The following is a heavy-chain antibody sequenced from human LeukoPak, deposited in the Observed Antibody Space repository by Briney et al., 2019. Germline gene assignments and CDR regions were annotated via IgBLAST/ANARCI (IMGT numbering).Heavy chain of an antibody. CDR2: INPNSGGT. D-gene: IGHD6-19*01. CDR1: GYTFIDDY. CDR3: ARDRSSGWYSWFDP. J-gene: IGHJ5*02. Sequence: ASVKVSRKAPGYTFIDDYIYWVRQAPGQGLEWMGWINPNSGGTKYAQKFQGRVTMTRDTSISTAYMDLSKLRSDDTAVYYCARDRSSGWYSWFDPWGQGTLVTVSS. V-gene: IGHV1-2*02.